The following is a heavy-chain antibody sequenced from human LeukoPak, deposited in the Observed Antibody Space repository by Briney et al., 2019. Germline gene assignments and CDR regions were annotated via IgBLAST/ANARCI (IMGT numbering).Heavy chain of an antibody. Sequence: SETLSLTCTVSGASISTYYWGWIRQPPGKGLEWIGGIYYSGSTYYNPSLKSRVTISVDTSKNQFSLKLSSVTAADTAVYYCARGSDYYDSSGSYYFDYWGQGTLVTVSS. V-gene: IGHV4-39*07. CDR1: GASISTYY. CDR2: IYYSGST. J-gene: IGHJ4*02. D-gene: IGHD3-22*01. CDR3: ARGSDYYDSSGSYYFDY.